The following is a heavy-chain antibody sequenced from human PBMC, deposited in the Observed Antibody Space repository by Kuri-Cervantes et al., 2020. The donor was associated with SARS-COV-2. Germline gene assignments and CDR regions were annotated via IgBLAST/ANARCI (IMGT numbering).Heavy chain of an antibody. CDR1: GGSISSYY. Sequence: ESLKISCTVPGGSISSYYWSWIRQPPGKPLEWIGNIYYSGSTNYDPSLKSRVTISVDTSKNQFSLNLNSVTAADTAVYYCARGDFQLDYWGHGTLVTVSS. V-gene: IGHV4-59*08. CDR2: IYYSGST. J-gene: IGHJ4*01. CDR3: ARGDFQLDY. D-gene: IGHD2/OR15-2a*01.